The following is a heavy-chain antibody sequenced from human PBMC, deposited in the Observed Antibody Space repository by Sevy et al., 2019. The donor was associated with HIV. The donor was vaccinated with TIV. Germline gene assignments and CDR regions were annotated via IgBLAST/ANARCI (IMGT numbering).Heavy chain of an antibody. V-gene: IGHV3-11*01. J-gene: IGHJ5*02. CDR3: ARDHGDSNWFDP. CDR1: GFTFSSYY. CDR2: ISSSGSTI. D-gene: IGHD4-17*01. Sequence: GGSLRLSCAASGFTFSSYYMSWIRQAPGKGLEWVSYISSSGSTIYYADSVKGRFTISRDNAKNSLYLQMNSLRAEDTAGYYCARDHGDSNWFDPWGQGTLVTVSS.